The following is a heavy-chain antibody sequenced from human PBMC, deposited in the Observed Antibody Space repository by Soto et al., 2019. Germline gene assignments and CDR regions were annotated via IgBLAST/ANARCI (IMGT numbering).Heavy chain of an antibody. J-gene: IGHJ4*02. CDR2: FSAGGRA. CDR3: AKESLPEHYGDTLFDY. V-gene: IGHV3-23*01. Sequence: DVQLLESGGALVRPGGSLRLSCAASGFSFNNYALSWVRQAPGKGLEWVSTFSAGGRAYYAASVQGRFTIARDSSQDTVHLQISDLRPEDTAVYYWAKESLPEHYGDTLFDYWGQGTRVTVSS. CDR1: GFSFNNYA. D-gene: IGHD4-17*01.